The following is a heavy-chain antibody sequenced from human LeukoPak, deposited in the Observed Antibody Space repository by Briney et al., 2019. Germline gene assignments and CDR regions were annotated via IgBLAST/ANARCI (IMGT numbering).Heavy chain of an antibody. Sequence: PGGSLRLSCAASGFTFSSYAMSWVRQAPGKGLEWVSAISGSGGSTYYADSVKGRFTISRDNAKNSLYLQMNSLRAEDTAVYYCARGRLVGATIYYFDYWGQGTLVTVSS. CDR3: ARGRLVGATIYYFDY. CDR2: ISGSGGST. J-gene: IGHJ4*02. V-gene: IGHV3-23*01. CDR1: GFTFSSYA. D-gene: IGHD1-26*01.